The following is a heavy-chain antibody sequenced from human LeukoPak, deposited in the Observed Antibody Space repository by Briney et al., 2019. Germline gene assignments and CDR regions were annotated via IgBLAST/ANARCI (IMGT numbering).Heavy chain of an antibody. CDR3: ARTTMVTPFDS. J-gene: IGHJ4*02. Sequence: SQTLSLTCTVSGGSITSGAYYWSWLRQHPGKGLEWIGYIYYSGSTYYNPSLNSRVTISVDTSKNQFSLKLSSVTAADTAVYYCARTTMVTPFDSWGQGTLVTVSS. V-gene: IGHV4-31*03. CDR1: GGSITSGAYY. CDR2: IYYSGST. D-gene: IGHD5-18*01.